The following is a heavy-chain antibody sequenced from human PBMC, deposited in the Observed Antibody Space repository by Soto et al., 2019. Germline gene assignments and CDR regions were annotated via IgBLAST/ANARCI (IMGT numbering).Heavy chain of an antibody. Sequence: SETLSLTCAVYGGSFSGYYWSWIRQPPGKGLEWIGEINHSGSTNYNPSLKSRVTISVDTSRNQFSLKLSSVTAADTAVYYCVAINYDIFTGYFSDYWGQGTLVT. V-gene: IGHV4-34*01. J-gene: IGHJ4*02. CDR3: VAINYDIFTGYFSDY. D-gene: IGHD3-9*01. CDR1: GGSFSGYY. CDR2: INHSGST.